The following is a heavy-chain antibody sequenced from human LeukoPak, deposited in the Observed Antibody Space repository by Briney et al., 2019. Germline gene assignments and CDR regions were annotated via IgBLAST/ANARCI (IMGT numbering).Heavy chain of an antibody. D-gene: IGHD6-13*01. CDR2: INPSGGST. Sequence: ASVKVSCKASGYTFTSYYMHWVRQAPGQGLEWMGIINPSGGSTSYAQKFQGRVTMTRDTSTSTVYMELSSLRSEDTAVYYCARDRYSSTAYYYYGMDVWGQGTTVTVSS. V-gene: IGHV1-46*01. CDR3: ARDRYSSTAYYYYGMDV. CDR1: GYTFTSYY. J-gene: IGHJ6*02.